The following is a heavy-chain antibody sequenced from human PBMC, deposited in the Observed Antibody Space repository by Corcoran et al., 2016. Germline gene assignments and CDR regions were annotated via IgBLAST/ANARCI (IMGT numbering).Heavy chain of an antibody. V-gene: IGHV1-69*06. J-gene: IGHJ6*02. CDR2: IIPIFGTA. CDR3: ARRSYYDFWSGPGYYYYGMDV. D-gene: IGHD3-3*01. Sequence: QVQLVQSGAEVKKPGSSVKVSCKASGGTFSSYAISWVRQAPGQGLEWMGGIIPIFGTANYAQKFQGRVTITADKSTSTAYMELSSLRSEDTAVYYCARRSYYDFWSGPGYYYYGMDVWGQGTTVTVSS. CDR1: GGTFSSYA.